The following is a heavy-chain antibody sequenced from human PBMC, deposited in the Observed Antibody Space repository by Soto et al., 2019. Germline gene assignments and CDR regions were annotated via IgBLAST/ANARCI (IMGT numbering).Heavy chain of an antibody. J-gene: IGHJ5*02. Sequence: KPSETLSLTCTVSGGSISSGDYYWSWIRQPPGKGLEWIGYIYYSGSTYYNPSLKSRVTISVDTSKNQFSLKLSSVTAADTAVYYCARTYGDPTRGSWFDPWGQGTLVTVSS. V-gene: IGHV4-30-4*01. CDR2: IYYSGST. D-gene: IGHD4-17*01. CDR1: GGSISSGDYY. CDR3: ARTYGDPTRGSWFDP.